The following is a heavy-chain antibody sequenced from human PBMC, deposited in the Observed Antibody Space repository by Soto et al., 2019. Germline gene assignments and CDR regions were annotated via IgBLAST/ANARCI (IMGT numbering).Heavy chain of an antibody. D-gene: IGHD3-3*01. CDR1: GFSLTTSGVG. Sequence: QITLKESGPTVVKPTETLTLTCTFSGFSLTTSGVGVGSVRQSPGKAPEWLALIYWDDDKRYSTSLNSRLIITKDTSKNQVALTMANVDPADTATYYCAHRVLRTVFGLVTTTAIYFDFWGPGTPVVVSS. CDR3: AHRVLRTVFGLVTTTAIYFDF. J-gene: IGHJ4*02. V-gene: IGHV2-5*02. CDR2: IYWDDDK.